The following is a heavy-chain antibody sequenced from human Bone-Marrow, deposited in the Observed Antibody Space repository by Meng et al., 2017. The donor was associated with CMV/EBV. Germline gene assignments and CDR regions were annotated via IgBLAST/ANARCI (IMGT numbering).Heavy chain of an antibody. CDR1: GGSISSYY. D-gene: IGHD3-22*01. Sequence: SETLSLTCTVSGGSISSYYWSWIRQPPGKGLEWIGYIYYSGSTNYNPSLKSRVTISVDTSKNQFSLKLSSVTAADTAVYYCARGGGYYNYYYGMDVWGQGTTVTVSS. CDR2: IYYSGST. J-gene: IGHJ6*02. V-gene: IGHV4-59*01. CDR3: ARGGGYYNYYYGMDV.